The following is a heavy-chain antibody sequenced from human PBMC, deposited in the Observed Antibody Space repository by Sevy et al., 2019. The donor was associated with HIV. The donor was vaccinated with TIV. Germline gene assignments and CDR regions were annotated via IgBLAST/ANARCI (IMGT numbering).Heavy chain of an antibody. CDR1: GGSIVSSSYY. CDR2: IYYNGHT. D-gene: IGHD6-13*01. V-gene: IGHV4-39*01. CDR3: ARSAAGHEYYYGLDV. J-gene: IGHJ6*02. Sequence: SETLSLTCSVSGGSIVSSSYYWNWIRQPPGKGLEWIGSIYYNGHTHYNPSLKSRLTISIDTSKNQFYLTLSSVTAADTSIYYCARSAAGHEYYYGLDVWGQGATVTVSS.